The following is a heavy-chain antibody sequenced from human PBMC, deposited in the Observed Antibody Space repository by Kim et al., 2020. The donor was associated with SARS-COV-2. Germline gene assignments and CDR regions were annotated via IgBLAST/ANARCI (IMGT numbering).Heavy chain of an antibody. D-gene: IGHD6-19*01. Sequence: SPSLQRRVTISVDTSKNRFSLKLSSVTAADTAVYYCARVIAVAGTQLFDYWGQGTLVTVSS. CDR3: ARVIAVAGTQLFDY. J-gene: IGHJ4*02. V-gene: IGHV4-59*01.